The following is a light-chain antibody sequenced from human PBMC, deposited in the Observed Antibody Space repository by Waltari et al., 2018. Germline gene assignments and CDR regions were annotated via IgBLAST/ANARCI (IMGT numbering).Light chain of an antibody. V-gene: IGLV4-69*01. CDR2: VNRDGSH. CDR1: RGSSSNV. Sequence: LVLTQSPSASASLGASVKLTCTLRRGSSSNVIAWLQQQPGKGPRYLMKVNRDGSHRKGDDIPDRFSASKSGTECYLTISSLQSEDEADYYCQTGGHGTWVFGGGTKLTVL. J-gene: IGLJ3*02. CDR3: QTGGHGTWV.